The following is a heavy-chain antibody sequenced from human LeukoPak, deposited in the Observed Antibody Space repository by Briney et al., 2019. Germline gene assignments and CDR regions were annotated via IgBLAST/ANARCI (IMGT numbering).Heavy chain of an antibody. Sequence: GASVKVSCKASGGTFSSYAISWVRQAPGQGLEWMGGIIPIFGTANYAQKFQGRVTITADESTSTAYVELSSLRSEDTAVYYCARDRPKGYYDGSGPYDYWGQGTLVTVSS. V-gene: IGHV1-69*13. D-gene: IGHD3-22*01. CDR2: IIPIFGTA. J-gene: IGHJ4*02. CDR1: GGTFSSYA. CDR3: ARDRPKGYYDGSGPYDY.